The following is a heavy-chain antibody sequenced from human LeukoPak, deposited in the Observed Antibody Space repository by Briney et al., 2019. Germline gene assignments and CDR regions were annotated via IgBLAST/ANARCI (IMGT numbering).Heavy chain of an antibody. V-gene: IGHV1-8*01. J-gene: IGHJ4*02. CDR2: MNPNSGNT. D-gene: IGHD6-6*01. Sequence: ASVKVSCKASGYTFTSYDINWVRQATGQGLEWMGWMNPNSGNTGYAQKFQGRVTMTRNTSISTAYMELSSLRSEDTAVYYCAREAGSSSSLGFDYWGQGTLVTVSS. CDR3: AREAGSSSSLGFDY. CDR1: GYTFTSYD.